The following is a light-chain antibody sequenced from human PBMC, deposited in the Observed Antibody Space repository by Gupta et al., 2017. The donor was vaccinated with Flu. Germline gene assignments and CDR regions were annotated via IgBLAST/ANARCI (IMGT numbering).Light chain of an antibody. J-gene: IGKJ1*01. CDR2: KAS. CDR3: QQDNDYDVT. V-gene: IGKV1-5*03. Sequence: PSTLSPSEGDRVTITCRASQRISSWLAWYQQKPGKAPKLLIYKASSLESGVPSRFSGSGSGTEFTLTISSLQPDDFATYYCQQDNDYDVTFGQGTKVEIK. CDR1: QRISSW.